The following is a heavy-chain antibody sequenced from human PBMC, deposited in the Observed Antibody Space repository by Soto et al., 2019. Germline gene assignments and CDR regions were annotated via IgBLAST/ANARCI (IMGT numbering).Heavy chain of an antibody. D-gene: IGHD6-13*01. CDR2: IFSNDEK. V-gene: IGHV2-26*01. J-gene: IGHJ5*02. Sequence: SGPTLVNPTETLTLTCTVSGFSLSNARMGVSWIRQPPGKALEWLAHIFSNDEKSYSTSLKSRLTISKDTSKSQVVLTMTNMDPVDTATYYCARMSGAGSSWSDWFDPWGQGTLVTVSS. CDR3: ARMSGAGSSWSDWFDP. CDR1: GFSLSNARMG.